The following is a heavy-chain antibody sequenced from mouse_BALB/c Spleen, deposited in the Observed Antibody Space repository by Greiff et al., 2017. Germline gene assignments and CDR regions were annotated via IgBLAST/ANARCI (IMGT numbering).Heavy chain of an antibody. V-gene: IGHV3-2*02. CDR1: GYSITSDYA. J-gene: IGHJ2*01. CDR2: ISYSGST. CDR3: ARNSMITTPFDY. D-gene: IGHD2-4*01. Sequence: VQLKESGPGLVKPSQSLSLTCTVTGYSITSDYAWNWIRQFPGNKLEWMGYISYSGSTSYNPSLKSRISITRDTSKSQFFLQLNSVTTEDTATYYCARNSMITTPFDYWGQGTTRTVSS.